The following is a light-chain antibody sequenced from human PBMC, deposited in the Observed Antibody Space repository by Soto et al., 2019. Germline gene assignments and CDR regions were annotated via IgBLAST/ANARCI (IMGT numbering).Light chain of an antibody. Sequence: QSALTQPASVSGSPGQSITISCTGTSSDVGGYNYVSWYQQHPGKAPKLMIYDVSNRPSGVSNRFSGSKSGITASLTISGLQAEEEADYYCSSYTSSSTYYVFGTGTKLTVL. CDR3: SSYTSSSTYYV. CDR2: DVS. CDR1: SSDVGGYNY. J-gene: IGLJ1*01. V-gene: IGLV2-14*01.